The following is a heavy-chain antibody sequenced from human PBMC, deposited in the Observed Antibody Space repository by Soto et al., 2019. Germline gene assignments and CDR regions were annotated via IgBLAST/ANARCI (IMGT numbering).Heavy chain of an antibody. Sequence: MQMVESGGGSVQPGGSLRLSCAASGFPFSHYWMHWVRQTPGKGLVWVSRINPAGTITNYADSVEGRFTISRNNSDSALFLQMNSQSAEDTAIYDCISDTLGLRDTWGQVTLVTVSS. CDR1: GFPFSHYW. CDR2: INPAGTIT. J-gene: IGHJ5*02. CDR3: ISDTLGLRDT. V-gene: IGHV3-74*02. D-gene: IGHD1-26*01.